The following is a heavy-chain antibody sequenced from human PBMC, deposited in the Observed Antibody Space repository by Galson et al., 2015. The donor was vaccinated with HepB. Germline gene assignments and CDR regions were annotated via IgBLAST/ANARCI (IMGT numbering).Heavy chain of an antibody. V-gene: IGHV1-69*04. D-gene: IGHD3-10*01. CDR3: ARDRSGTYASDI. J-gene: IGHJ3*02. CDR1: GGTFSGYA. CDR2: IIPILGVS. Sequence: SVKVSCKASGGTFSGYAITWVRQTPGQGLEWMGRIIPILGVSNYAQKFQGRVTITADKSTSTAYMELTSLRSEDTAVYYCARDRSGTYASDIWGQGTMVTVSS.